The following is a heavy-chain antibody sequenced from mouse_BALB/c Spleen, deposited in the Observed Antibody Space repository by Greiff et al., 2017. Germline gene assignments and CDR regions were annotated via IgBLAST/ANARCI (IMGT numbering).Heavy chain of an antibody. CDR2: ISSGSSTI. V-gene: IGHV5-17*02. Sequence: EVQRVESGGGLVQPGGSRKLSCAASGFTFSSFGMHWVRQAPEKGLEWVAYISSGSSTIYYADTVKGRFTISRDNPKNTLFLQMTSLRSEDTAMYYCARGSNYGFAYGGQGTLVTVSA. CDR3: ARGSNYGFAY. CDR1: GFTFSSFG. D-gene: IGHD2-5*01. J-gene: IGHJ3*01.